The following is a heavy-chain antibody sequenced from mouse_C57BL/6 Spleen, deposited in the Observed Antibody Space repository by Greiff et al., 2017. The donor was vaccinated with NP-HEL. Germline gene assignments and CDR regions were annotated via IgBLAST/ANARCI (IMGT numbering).Heavy chain of an antibody. D-gene: IGHD4-1*01. CDR1: GYTFTSYW. CDR3: ARGTGRHFDY. CDR2: IYPSDSET. J-gene: IGHJ2*01. V-gene: IGHV1-61*01. Sequence: QVQLKQPGAELVRPGSSVKLSCKASGYTFTSYWMDWVKQRPGQGLEWIGNIYPSDSETHYNQKFKDKATLTVDKSSSTAYMQLSSLTSEDSAVYYCARGTGRHFDYWGQGTTLTVSS.